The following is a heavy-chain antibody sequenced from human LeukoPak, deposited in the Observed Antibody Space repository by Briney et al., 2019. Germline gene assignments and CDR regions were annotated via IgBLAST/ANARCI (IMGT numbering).Heavy chain of an antibody. Sequence: GGSLRLSCAGSGLTFTNCLMSWVRQAPGKGLEWGANIKTDGSEKYYVASVKGRFTISRDNAKNSLYLQMNSLRAEDTAVYYCATYSSLNAREFQYWGQGTLVTVSS. J-gene: IGHJ1*01. CDR3: ATYSSLNAREFQY. V-gene: IGHV3-7*02. D-gene: IGHD3-22*01. CDR1: GLTFTNCL. CDR2: IKTDGSEK.